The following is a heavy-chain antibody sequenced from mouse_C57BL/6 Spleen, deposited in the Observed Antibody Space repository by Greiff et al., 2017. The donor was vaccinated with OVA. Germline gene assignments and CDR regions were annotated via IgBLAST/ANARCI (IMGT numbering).Heavy chain of an antibody. D-gene: IGHD1-1*01. CDR3: ARGYYYGSSYRTNFDY. CDR1: GYSFTDYN. J-gene: IGHJ2*01. V-gene: IGHV1-39*01. Sequence: VQLKQSGPELVKPGASVKISCKASGYSFTDYNMNWVKQSNGKSLEWIGVINPNYGTTSYNQKFKGKATLTVDQSSSTAYMQLNSLTSEDSAVYYCARGYYYGSSYRTNFDYWGQGTTLTVSS. CDR2: INPNYGTT.